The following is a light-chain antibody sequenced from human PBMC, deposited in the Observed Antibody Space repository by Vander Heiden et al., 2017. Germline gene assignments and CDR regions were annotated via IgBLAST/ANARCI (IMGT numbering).Light chain of an antibody. V-gene: IGLV1-44*01. CDR1: SSNIGSNN. Sequence: QSVLTQPPSASGTLGQTVTISCSGSSSNIGSNNVDWYQQLPGTAPKLLFYSNNQRPSGVPDRFSGSKSGTSASLAISGIQSEDEADFYCAAWDDSLNGVVFGGGTKLTVL. J-gene: IGLJ2*01. CDR3: AAWDDSLNGVV. CDR2: SNN.